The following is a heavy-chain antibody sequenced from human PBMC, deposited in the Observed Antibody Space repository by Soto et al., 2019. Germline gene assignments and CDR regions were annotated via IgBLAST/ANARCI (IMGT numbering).Heavy chain of an antibody. V-gene: IGHV4-34*01. CDR1: GGSFSGYY. D-gene: IGHD3-10*01. CDR2: INHSGST. J-gene: IGHJ6*02. Sequence: SETLSLTCAVYGGSFSGYYWSWIRQPPGKGLEWIGEINHSGSTNYNPSLKSRVTISVDTSKNQFSLKLSSVTAADTAVYYCARGNTRITMVRGVKLIYYYGMDVWGQGTTVTVSS. CDR3: ARGNTRITMVRGVKLIYYYGMDV.